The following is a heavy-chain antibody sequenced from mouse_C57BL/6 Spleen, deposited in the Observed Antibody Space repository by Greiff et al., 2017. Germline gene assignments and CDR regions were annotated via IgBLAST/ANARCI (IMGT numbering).Heavy chain of an antibody. CDR3: TPGTGGFAY. CDR2: IDPEDGDT. D-gene: IGHD4-1*01. CDR1: GFNIKDYY. J-gene: IGHJ3*01. V-gene: IGHV14-1*01. Sequence: VQLKESGAELVRPGASVKLSCTASGFNIKDYYMHWVKQRPEQGLEWIGRIDPEDGDTEYAPKFQGKATMTADKSSNTAYLQLSSLTSEDTAVYYCTPGTGGFAYWGQGTLVTVSA.